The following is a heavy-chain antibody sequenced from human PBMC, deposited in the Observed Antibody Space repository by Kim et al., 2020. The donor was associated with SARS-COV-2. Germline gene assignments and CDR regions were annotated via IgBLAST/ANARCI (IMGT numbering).Heavy chain of an antibody. J-gene: IGHJ4*02. CDR1: GFTFSSYA. CDR3: AKDLKVYGDYDFYFDY. V-gene: IGHV3-23*01. D-gene: IGHD4-17*01. Sequence: GGSLRLSCAASGFTFSSYAMSWVRQAPGKGLEWVSAISGSGGSTYYADSVKGRFTISRDNSKNTLYLQMNSLRAEDTAVYYCAKDLKVYGDYDFYFDYWGQGTLVTVSS. CDR2: ISGSGGST.